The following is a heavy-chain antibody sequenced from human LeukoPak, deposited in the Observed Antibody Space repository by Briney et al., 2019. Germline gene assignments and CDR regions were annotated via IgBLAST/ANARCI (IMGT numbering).Heavy chain of an antibody. D-gene: IGHD2-15*01. Sequence: GGSLSLSCAASGFTFSSYGMHWVRQAPGKGLEWVAFIRYDGSNKYYADSVKGRFTISRDNAKNSLYLQMNSLRAEDTALYYCARVYCSGGSCYSGVSRDYFDYWGQGTLVTVSS. V-gene: IGHV3-30*02. CDR1: GFTFSSYG. CDR3: ARVYCSGGSCYSGVSRDYFDY. CDR2: IRYDGSNK. J-gene: IGHJ4*02.